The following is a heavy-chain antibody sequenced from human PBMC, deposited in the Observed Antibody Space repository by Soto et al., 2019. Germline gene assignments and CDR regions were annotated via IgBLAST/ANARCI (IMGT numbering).Heavy chain of an antibody. D-gene: IGHD3-22*01. CDR1: GFTFTSSA. Sequence: QMQRVQSGPEVKKPGTSVKVSCKASGFTFTSSAVQWVRQARGQRLEWIGWIVVGSGNTNYAQKFQERVTITRDMSTSTAYMELSSLRSEDTAVYYCAARMYYYDRSGSTPPVDYWGQGTLVTVSS. J-gene: IGHJ4*02. CDR3: AARMYYYDRSGSTPPVDY. V-gene: IGHV1-58*01. CDR2: IVVGSGNT.